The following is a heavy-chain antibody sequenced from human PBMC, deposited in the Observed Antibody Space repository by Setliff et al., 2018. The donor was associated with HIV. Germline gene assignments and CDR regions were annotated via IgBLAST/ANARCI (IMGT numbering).Heavy chain of an antibody. CDR1: GDFINNHY. J-gene: IGHJ6*03. D-gene: IGHD4-17*01. CDR3: ARGNDNGQRGGNYYFMDV. CDR2: IYYSGDT. Sequence: SETLSLTCSLSGDFINNHYWSWIRQPPGKGLEWIGHIYYSGDTNYSPSLKSRVTISMDTSKNQFSLKLTSVTAADTAVYYCARGNDNGQRGGNYYFMDVWDKGTTVTVSS. V-gene: IGHV4-59*11.